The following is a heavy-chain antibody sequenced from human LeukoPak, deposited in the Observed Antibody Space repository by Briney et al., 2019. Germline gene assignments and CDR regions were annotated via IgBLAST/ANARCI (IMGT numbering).Heavy chain of an antibody. CDR2: FDPEDGET. V-gene: IGHV1-24*01. J-gene: IGHJ4*02. CDR1: GYTFTHYY. D-gene: IGHD3-3*01. Sequence: ASVNVSCKPSGYTFTHYYLHGLRQAPGKGLEWMGGFDPEDGETIYAQKFQGRVTVAEDTSTDTGYMELSSLRSEDTAVYYCATSGLRFLEWLFYAFDYWGQGTLVSVFS. CDR3: ATSGLRFLEWLFYAFDY.